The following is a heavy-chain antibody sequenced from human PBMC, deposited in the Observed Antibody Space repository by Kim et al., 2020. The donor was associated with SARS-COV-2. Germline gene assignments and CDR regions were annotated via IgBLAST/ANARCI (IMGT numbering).Heavy chain of an antibody. J-gene: IGHJ3*02. CDR1: GGSINSSSYY. Sequence: SETLSLTCTVSGGSINSSSYYWGWIRQPPGKGLEWIGSIYYSGSTYYNPSLKSRVTISVDTSKNQFSLKLSSVTAADTAVYYCARHLSITMIVVVIRGAFDIWGQGTMVTVSS. D-gene: IGHD3-22*01. CDR3: ARHLSITMIVVVIRGAFDI. V-gene: IGHV4-39*01. CDR2: IYYSGST.